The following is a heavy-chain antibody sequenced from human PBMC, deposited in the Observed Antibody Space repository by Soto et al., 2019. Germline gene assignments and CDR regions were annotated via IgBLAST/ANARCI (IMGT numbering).Heavy chain of an antibody. CDR3: ARIKLVDFFFINVDVYDMDV. Sequence: EVQLVESGGGLVPPGGSLRLSCAASGFTLSNYAVNWVRQAPGKGLEWVSYISSDSRYIYHGDSVKGRFTISRDNARNSVYLQMNSLRDEDTAVYYCARIKLVDFFFINVDVYDMDVWGQGTQVTVSS. CDR2: ISSDSRYI. J-gene: IGHJ6*02. V-gene: IGHV3-48*02. CDR1: GFTLSNYA. D-gene: IGHD2-15*01.